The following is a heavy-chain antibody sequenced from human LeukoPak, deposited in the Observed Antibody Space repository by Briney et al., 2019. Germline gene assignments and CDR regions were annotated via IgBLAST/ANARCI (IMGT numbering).Heavy chain of an antibody. CDR2: IYYSGST. V-gene: IGHV4-39*07. J-gene: IGHJ6*03. CDR1: GGSISSSSYY. D-gene: IGHD4-17*01. Sequence: PSETLSLTCTVSGGSISSSSYYWGWIRQPPGKGLEWIGSIYYSGSTYYNPSLKSRVTISVDTSKNQFSLKLSSVTAADTAVYYCAKDGYHGDYVSYYYYMDVWGKGTTVTISS. CDR3: AKDGYHGDYVSYYYYMDV.